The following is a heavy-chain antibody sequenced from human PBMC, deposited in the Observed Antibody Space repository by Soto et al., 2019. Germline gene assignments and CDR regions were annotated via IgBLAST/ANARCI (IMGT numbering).Heavy chain of an antibody. CDR2: ISESGGST. J-gene: IGHJ6*02. V-gene: IGHV3-23*01. Sequence: GGSLRLSCADSGLTFSRYAMNWVRQAPGNGLEWVSGISESGGSTYYADYVKGRFTISRDNSKNTLYLQMNSLRAEDTAVYYCARVQLSSSSLDYYGMDVWGQGTTVTVS. CDR3: ARVQLSSSSLDYYGMDV. D-gene: IGHD6-6*01. CDR1: GLTFSRYA.